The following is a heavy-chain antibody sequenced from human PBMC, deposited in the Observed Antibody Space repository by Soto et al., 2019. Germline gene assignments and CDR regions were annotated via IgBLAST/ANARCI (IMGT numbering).Heavy chain of an antibody. CDR1: GFTFSSYG. CDR3: AKDQGGDPYHYYMAV. D-gene: IGHD3-10*01. J-gene: IGHJ6*03. V-gene: IGHV3-30*18. Sequence: GGSLRLSCAASGFTFSSYGMHWVRQAPGKGLEWVAVISYDGSNKYYADSVKGRFTISRDNSKNTLYLQMNSLRAEDTAVYYCAKDQGGDPYHYYMAVWGQGTTVTVSS. CDR2: ISYDGSNK.